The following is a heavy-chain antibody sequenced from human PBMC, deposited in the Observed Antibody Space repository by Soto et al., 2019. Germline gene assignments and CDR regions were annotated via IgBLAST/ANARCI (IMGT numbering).Heavy chain of an antibody. Sequence: SGGSLRLSCAAPGFTFSSYEMNWVRQAPGKGLEWVSYISSSGSTIYYADAVKGRFTISRDNAKNSLYLQMNSLGAEDTAVYYCARVYYSSTGYYYYGMDVWGQGTTVTVS. D-gene: IGHD6-13*01. V-gene: IGHV3-48*03. CDR3: ARVYYSSTGYYYYGMDV. CDR1: GFTFSSYE. J-gene: IGHJ6*02. CDR2: ISSSGSTI.